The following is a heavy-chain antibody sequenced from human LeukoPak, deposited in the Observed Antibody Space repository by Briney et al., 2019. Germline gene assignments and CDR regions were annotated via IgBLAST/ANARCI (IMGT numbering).Heavy chain of an antibody. Sequence: GRSLRLSCAASGFTFSSYGMHWVRQAPGKGLEWVAVISYDGSNKYYADSVKGRFTISRDNSKNTLYLQMNSLRAEDTAVYYCANLDYQHSLGEGDFWSGYYTNYWGQGTLVTVSS. CDR1: GFTFSSYG. CDR2: ISYDGSNK. V-gene: IGHV3-30*18. J-gene: IGHJ4*02. CDR3: ANLDYQHSLGEGDFWSGYYTNY. D-gene: IGHD3-3*01.